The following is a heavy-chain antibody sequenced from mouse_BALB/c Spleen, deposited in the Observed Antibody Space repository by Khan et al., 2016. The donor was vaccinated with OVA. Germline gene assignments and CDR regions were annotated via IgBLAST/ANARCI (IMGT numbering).Heavy chain of an antibody. V-gene: IGHV2-6-4*01. CDR1: GFSLSRYN. CDR3: ARAYYRYDGYYAMDY. Sequence: VQLVETGPGLVAPSQTLSNTCTVSGFSLSRYNIHWVRQPPGGGLEWLGMIWGGGGTDYNSTLKSRLSISKENSKSQVFLKMNSLQTDDTAMYYCARAYYRYDGYYAMDYWGQGTSVTVSS. D-gene: IGHD2-14*01. CDR2: IWGGGGT. J-gene: IGHJ4*01.